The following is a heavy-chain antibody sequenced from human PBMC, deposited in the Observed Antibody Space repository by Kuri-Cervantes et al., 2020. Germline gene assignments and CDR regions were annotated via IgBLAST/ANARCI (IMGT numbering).Heavy chain of an antibody. D-gene: IGHD4-17*01. V-gene: IGHV3-21*04. CDR1: GFTFSSYS. Sequence: GGSLRLSCAASGFTFSSYSMNWVRQAPGKGLEWVSSISSSSSYIYYADSVKGRFTISRDNAKNSLYLQMNSLRAEDTAVYYCAKPDTVTTPLGAFDIWGQGTMVTVSS. CDR3: AKPDTVTTPLGAFDI. CDR2: ISSSSSYI. J-gene: IGHJ3*02.